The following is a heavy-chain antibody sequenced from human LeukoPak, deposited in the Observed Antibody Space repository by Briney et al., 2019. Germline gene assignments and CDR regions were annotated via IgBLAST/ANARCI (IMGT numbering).Heavy chain of an antibody. CDR1: GYTFTSYY. CDR2: INPSGGST. J-gene: IGHJ4*02. Sequence: GASVKVSCKASGYTFTSYYMHWVRQAPGQGLEWMGIINPSGGSTSYAQKFQGRVTMTRDMSTSTVYMELSSLRSEDTAVYYCARAPSPEGYSYGYYFDYWGQGTLVTVSS. CDR3: ARAPSPEGYSYGYYFDY. D-gene: IGHD5-18*01. V-gene: IGHV1-46*01.